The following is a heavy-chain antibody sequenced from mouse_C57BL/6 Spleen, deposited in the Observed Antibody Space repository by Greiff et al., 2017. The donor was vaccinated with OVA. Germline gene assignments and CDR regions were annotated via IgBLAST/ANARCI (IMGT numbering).Heavy chain of an antibody. V-gene: IGHV1-26*01. Sequence: VQLKHSGPELVKPGASVKISCKASGYTFTDYYMNWVKQSHGKSLEWIGDINPNNGGTSYNQKFKGKATLTVDKSSSTAYMELRRLTSEDAAVYYCARGGTGPHWYFDVWGTGTTVTVSS. CDR1: GYTFTDYY. CDR2: INPNNGGT. J-gene: IGHJ1*03. CDR3: ARGGTGPHWYFDV. D-gene: IGHD4-1*01.